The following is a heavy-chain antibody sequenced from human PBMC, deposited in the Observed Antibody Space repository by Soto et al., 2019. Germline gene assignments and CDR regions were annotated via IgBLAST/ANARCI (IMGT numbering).Heavy chain of an antibody. V-gene: IGHV3-7*04. CDR2: IKQDESEK. CDR3: ARARKSYQLLSPYFDY. D-gene: IGHD2-2*01. CDR1: GFTFGSYW. J-gene: IGHJ4*02. Sequence: GGSLRLSCAASGFTFGSYWMSWVRQAPGKGLEWVANIKQDESEKYYVDSVKGRFTISRDNAKNSLYLQMSSLRAEDTAVYYCARARKSYQLLSPYFDYWGQGTLVTVSS.